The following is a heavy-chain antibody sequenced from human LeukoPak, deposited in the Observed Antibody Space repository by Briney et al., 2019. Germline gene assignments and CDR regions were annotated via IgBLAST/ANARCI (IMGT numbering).Heavy chain of an antibody. V-gene: IGHV3-9*01. D-gene: IGHD1-7*01. J-gene: IGHJ6*02. CDR2: ISWNSGSI. CDR3: AKAGLELVDYYGMDV. Sequence: GGSLRLSCAASGFTFDDYAMHWVRQAPGKGLEWVPGISWNSGSIGYADSVKGRFTISRDNAKNSLYLQMNSLRAEDTALYYCAKAGLELVDYYGMDVWGQGTTVTVSS. CDR1: GFTFDDYA.